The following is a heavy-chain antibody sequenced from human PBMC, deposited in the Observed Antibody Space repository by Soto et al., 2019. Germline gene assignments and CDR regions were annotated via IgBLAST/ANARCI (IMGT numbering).Heavy chain of an antibody. CDR1: GFTFSSYE. CDR3: ARDRLEHIVVVTGPPTGDGMDV. CDR2: ISSSGSTI. J-gene: IGHJ6*02. Sequence: QSGGSLRLSCAASGFTFSSYEMNWVRQAPGKGLEWVSYISSSGSTIYYADSVKGRFTISRDNAKNSLYLQMNSLRAEDTAVYYCARDRLEHIVVVTGPPTGDGMDVWGQGTTVTVSS. V-gene: IGHV3-48*03. D-gene: IGHD2-21*02.